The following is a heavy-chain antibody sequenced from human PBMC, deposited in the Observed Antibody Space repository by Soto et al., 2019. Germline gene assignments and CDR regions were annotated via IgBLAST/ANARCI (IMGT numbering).Heavy chain of an antibody. D-gene: IGHD2-15*01. J-gene: IGHJ4*02. CDR3: ARDASLRWPGSYFHH. CDR1: VFTFSSYN. CDR2: ISTTSSYI. V-gene: IGHV3-21*01. Sequence: VGSLRLSCVVSVFTFSSYNMNCVRHSPGKWLEWVSSISTTSSYIYYADSVKGRFTVSRDNGKNSLYLQMNSLGADDTAVYYCARDASLRWPGSYFHHWGQATLVTLS.